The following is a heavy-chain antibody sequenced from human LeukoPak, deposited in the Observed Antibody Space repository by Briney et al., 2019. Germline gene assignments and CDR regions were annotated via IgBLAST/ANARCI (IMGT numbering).Heavy chain of an antibody. V-gene: IGHV5-51*01. CDR3: ARHDSGDYNWFDP. Sequence: GESLKISCKGSGYRFTNYWIGWMRQMPGKGLEWMGIIYPGDSDTRYSPSSQGQVTISADKSISTAYLQWSSLKALDTAMYYCARHDSGDYNWFDPWGQGTLVTVSS. CDR2: IYPGDSDT. J-gene: IGHJ5*02. D-gene: IGHD4-17*01. CDR1: GYRFTNYW.